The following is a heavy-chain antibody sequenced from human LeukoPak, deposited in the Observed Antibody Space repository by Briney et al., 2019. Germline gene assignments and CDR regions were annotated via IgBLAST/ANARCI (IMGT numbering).Heavy chain of an antibody. J-gene: IGHJ4*02. Sequence: GGSLRLPCAASGFTFDDYAMHWVRQAPGKGLEWVSGISWNSGSIGYADSVKGRFTISRDNAKNSLYLQMNSQRAEDMALYYCAGGDIAAAGTMVLRYWGQGTLVTVSS. V-gene: IGHV3-9*03. CDR2: ISWNSGSI. CDR1: GFTFDDYA. D-gene: IGHD6-13*01. CDR3: AGGDIAAAGTMVLRY.